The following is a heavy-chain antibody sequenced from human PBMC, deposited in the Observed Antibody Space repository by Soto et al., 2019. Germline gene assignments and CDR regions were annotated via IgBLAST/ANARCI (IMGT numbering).Heavy chain of an antibody. CDR1: GFTFSSYS. J-gene: IGHJ4*02. CDR3: ARAGDLEYSSSNEADY. CDR2: ISSSSSYI. D-gene: IGHD6-6*01. Sequence: EVQLVESGGGLVKPGGSLRLSCAASGFTFSSYSMNWVRQAPGKGLEWVSSISSSSSYIYYADSVKGRFTISRDNAKNSLYLQMNSLRAEDTAVYYCARAGDLEYSSSNEADYWGQGTLVTVSS. V-gene: IGHV3-21*01.